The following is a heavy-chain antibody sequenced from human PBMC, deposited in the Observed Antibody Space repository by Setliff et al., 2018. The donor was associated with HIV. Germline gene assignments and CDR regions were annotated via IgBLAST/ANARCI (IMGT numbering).Heavy chain of an antibody. CDR3: ARDLRSSHGSPNYFDY. CDR1: GFTVISKS. CDR2: IKQGGSEK. Sequence: GGSLRLSCVASGFTVISKSMSWVRQAPGKGLEWVANIKQGGSEKYYVDSVKGRFTISRDNAKNSLYLEMNSLRAEETAVYYCARDLRSSHGSPNYFDYWGRGALVTVS. D-gene: IGHD2-15*01. J-gene: IGHJ4*02. V-gene: IGHV3-7*01.